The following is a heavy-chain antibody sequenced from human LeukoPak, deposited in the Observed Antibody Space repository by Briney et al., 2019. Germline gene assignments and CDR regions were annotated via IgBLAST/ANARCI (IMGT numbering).Heavy chain of an antibody. CDR3: ARDLSPGGSGQPQHY. CDR1: GYSFTGHY. J-gene: IGHJ4*02. CDR2: IDPKSGGT. D-gene: IGHD3-10*01. Sequence: ASVKVSCKASGYSFTGHYMHWVRQAPGQGLEWMGWIDPKSGGTNYAQKFQGRVTMTRDTSISTAYMDMSSLRSDDTAVYYCARDLSPGGSGQPQHYWGQGTLVTVSS. V-gene: IGHV1-2*02.